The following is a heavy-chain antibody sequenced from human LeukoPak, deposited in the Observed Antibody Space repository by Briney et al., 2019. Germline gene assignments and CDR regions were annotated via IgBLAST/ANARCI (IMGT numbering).Heavy chain of an antibody. Sequence: PGGSLRLSCGASGFTFSSYAMSWVGQAPGKGLEWVSTITTSGGTYYADSVKGRFTISRDNSKNTLYLQMNSLRGEDTAVYYCAQDVVRQTTVTYYFDCWGQGALVTVSS. CDR2: ITTSGGT. CDR1: GFTFSSYA. CDR3: AQDVVRQTTVTYYFDC. D-gene: IGHD4-17*01. V-gene: IGHV3-23*01. J-gene: IGHJ4*02.